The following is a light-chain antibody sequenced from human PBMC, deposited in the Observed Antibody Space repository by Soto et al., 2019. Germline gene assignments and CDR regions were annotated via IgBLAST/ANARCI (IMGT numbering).Light chain of an antibody. CDR2: DAS. CDR3: QQYGDLPLT. CDR1: QGIGNY. V-gene: IGKV1-33*01. Sequence: DIQMTQSPSSLSASVGDRVTITCQASQGIGNYLTWYQQRLGKAPKLLIYDASTLETGVPSRFSGSGSGTAFTFTISSLQPEDFATYFCQQYGDLPLTFGGGTKVEI. J-gene: IGKJ4*01.